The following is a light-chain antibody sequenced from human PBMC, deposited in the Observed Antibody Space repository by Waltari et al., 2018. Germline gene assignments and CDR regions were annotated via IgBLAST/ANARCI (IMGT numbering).Light chain of an antibody. CDR3: AAWDDNLTGPL. CDR2: KNN. V-gene: IGLV1-47*01. J-gene: IGLJ3*02. CDR1: SSNIGGNF. Sequence: SVLTQPPSASGTPGQTVTIPCSGSSSNIGGNFVYWHQQLPGMAPQLLIYKNNHRPSGVPDRFAGSKSGTSASLAISGLRSDDEAEYYCAAWDDNLTGPLFGGGTKVTVL.